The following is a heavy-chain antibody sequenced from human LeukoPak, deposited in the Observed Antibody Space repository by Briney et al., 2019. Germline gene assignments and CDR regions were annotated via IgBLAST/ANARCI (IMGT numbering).Heavy chain of an antibody. J-gene: IGHJ6*02. D-gene: IGHD1-26*01. Sequence: SETLSLTCAVSGGSISSSNWWSWVRQPPGKGLKWIGEIYHSGSTNYNPSLKSRVTISVDKSKNQFSLKLSSVTAADTAAYYCASASGYEYGMDVWGQGTTVTVSS. CDR1: GGSISSSNW. CDR3: ASASGYEYGMDV. CDR2: IYHSGST. V-gene: IGHV4-4*02.